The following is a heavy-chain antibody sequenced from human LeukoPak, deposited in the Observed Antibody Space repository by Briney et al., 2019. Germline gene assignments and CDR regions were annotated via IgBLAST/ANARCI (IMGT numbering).Heavy chain of an antibody. CDR3: ARRAGYYDILTGSGRYGMDV. Sequence: SETLSLTCAVYGGSISSYYWSWIRQPPGKGLEWIGYIYYSGSTNYNPSLKSRVTISVDTSKNQFSLKLSSVTAADTAVYYCARRAGYYDILTGSGRYGMDVWGQGTTVTVSS. D-gene: IGHD3-9*01. V-gene: IGHV4-59*08. CDR1: GGSISSYY. CDR2: IYYSGST. J-gene: IGHJ6*02.